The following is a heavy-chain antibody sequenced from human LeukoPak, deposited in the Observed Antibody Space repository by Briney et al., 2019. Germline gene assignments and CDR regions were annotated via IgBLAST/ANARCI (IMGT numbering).Heavy chain of an antibody. CDR2: INPNSGGT. Sequence: GASVKVSCKASGYTFTGYYMHWVRQAPGQGLEWMGRINPNSGGTNYAQKFQGRVTMTRDTSISTAYMELSRLRSDDTAVYYCARMQSFGDYVGWFDPWGQGTLVTVSS. D-gene: IGHD4-17*01. CDR1: GYTFTGYY. CDR3: ARMQSFGDYVGWFDP. J-gene: IGHJ5*02. V-gene: IGHV1-2*06.